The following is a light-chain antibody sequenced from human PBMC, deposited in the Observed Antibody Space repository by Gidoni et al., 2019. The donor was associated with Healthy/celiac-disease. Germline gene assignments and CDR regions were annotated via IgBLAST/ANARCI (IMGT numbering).Light chain of an antibody. Sequence: EIVMTQSPATLSVSPGERATLSCRASQSVRSNLAWYQQQPGQAPRLLIYGASTRATGIPARFSGSGSGTEFTLTISSLQSEDFAVYYCQQYNNWSWTFGQGTKVEIK. CDR1: QSVRSN. CDR2: GAS. CDR3: QQYNNWSWT. J-gene: IGKJ1*01. V-gene: IGKV3-15*01.